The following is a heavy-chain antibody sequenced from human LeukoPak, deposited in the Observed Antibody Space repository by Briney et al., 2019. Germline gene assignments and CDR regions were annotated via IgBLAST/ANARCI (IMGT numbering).Heavy chain of an antibody. J-gene: IGHJ4*02. V-gene: IGHV3-23*01. CDR1: GFTFSSYA. D-gene: IGHD3-22*01. CDR2: ISGSGGST. CDR3: AKGTYDSSGYPEPFDY. Sequence: GGSLGLSCAASGFTFSSYAMSWVRQAPGKGLEWVSAISGSGGSTYYADSVKGRFTISRDNSKNTLYLQMNSLRAEDTAVYYCAKGTYDSSGYPEPFDYWGQGTLVTVSS.